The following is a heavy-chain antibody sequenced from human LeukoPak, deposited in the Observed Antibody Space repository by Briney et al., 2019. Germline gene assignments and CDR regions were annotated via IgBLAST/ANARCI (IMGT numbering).Heavy chain of an antibody. D-gene: IGHD6-19*01. Sequence: PGGSLRLSCAASGFTFSSYAMSWVRQAPGKGLEWVSAISDSGGNTYFADSVKGRFTISRDNAKNSLYLQMNSLRAEDTALYYCAKALSGWYTYGMDVWGQGTTVTVSS. CDR2: ISDSGGNT. V-gene: IGHV3-23*01. CDR1: GFTFSSYA. J-gene: IGHJ6*02. CDR3: AKALSGWYTYGMDV.